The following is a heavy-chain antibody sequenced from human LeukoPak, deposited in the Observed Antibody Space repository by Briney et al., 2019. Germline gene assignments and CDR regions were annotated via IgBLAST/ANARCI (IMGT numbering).Heavy chain of an antibody. Sequence: GGSLRLSCAASGFTFSSYEMNWVRQAPGKGLEWVSYISSSGSTIYYADSVKGRFTISRDNAKNSLYLQMNTLRAEDTAVYSCARGADGVSSNSRGWFDPWGQGTLVTVSS. J-gene: IGHJ5*02. V-gene: IGHV3-48*03. CDR3: ARGADGVSSNSRGWFDP. CDR1: GFTFSSYE. D-gene: IGHD2-15*01. CDR2: ISSSGSTI.